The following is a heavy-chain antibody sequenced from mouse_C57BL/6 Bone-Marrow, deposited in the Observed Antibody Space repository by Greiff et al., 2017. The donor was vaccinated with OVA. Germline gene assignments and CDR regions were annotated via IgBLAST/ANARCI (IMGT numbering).Heavy chain of an antibody. CDR2: IYPGSGST. D-gene: IGHD2-4*01. CDR1: GYTFTSYW. J-gene: IGHJ1*03. Sequence: VQLQQPGAELVKPGASVKMSCKASGYTFTSYWITWVKQRPGQGLEWIGDIYPGSGSTNYNEKFKSKATLTVDTSSSTAYMQLSSLTSEDSAVYDCARSPFYDYDWYFDVWGKGTTVTVSS. V-gene: IGHV1-55*01. CDR3: ARSPFYDYDWYFDV.